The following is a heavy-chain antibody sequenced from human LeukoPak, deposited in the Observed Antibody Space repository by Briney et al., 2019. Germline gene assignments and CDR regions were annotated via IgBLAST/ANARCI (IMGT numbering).Heavy chain of an antibody. CDR3: ARDGAYYDYVWGSYRYTGAFDI. J-gene: IGHJ3*02. CDR1: GFTFSSYE. D-gene: IGHD3-16*02. CDR2: ISSSGSTI. Sequence: GGSLRLSCAASGFTFSSYEMNWVRQAPGKGLEWVSYISSSGSTIYYADSVKGRFTISRDNAKNSLHLQMNSLRAEDTAVYYCARDGAYYDYVWGSYRYTGAFDIWGQGTMVTVSS. V-gene: IGHV3-48*03.